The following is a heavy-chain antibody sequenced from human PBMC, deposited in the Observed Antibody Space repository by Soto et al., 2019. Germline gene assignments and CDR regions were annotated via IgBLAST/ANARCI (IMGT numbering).Heavy chain of an antibody. CDR1: GLTFSSYV. D-gene: IGHD3-22*01. Sequence: EVQLVESGGGLVQPGGSLRLSCAASGLTFSSYVMSWVRQAPGKGLEWVSAITDSGGSTYYADSVKGRFTISRDNSKNTLYLQMNSLRAEDTAVYYCAKSSGYHDAFDIWGQGTMVTVSS. V-gene: IGHV3-23*04. CDR3: AKSSGYHDAFDI. J-gene: IGHJ3*02. CDR2: ITDSGGST.